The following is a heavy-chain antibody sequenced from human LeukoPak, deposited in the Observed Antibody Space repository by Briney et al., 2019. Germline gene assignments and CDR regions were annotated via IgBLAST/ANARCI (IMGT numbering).Heavy chain of an antibody. CDR3: AKARYSGYAFDAFDM. D-gene: IGHD5-12*01. V-gene: IGHV3-23*01. Sequence: PGGSLILPCAASGFTFSSYSMNWVRQPPGKGPEWVSGISGGGGSTFYADSVQGRFTISRDNSKNTLYLQMNRLRAEDTAVYYCAKARYSGYAFDAFDMWGQGTMVSVCS. CDR2: ISGGGGST. J-gene: IGHJ3*02. CDR1: GFTFSSYS.